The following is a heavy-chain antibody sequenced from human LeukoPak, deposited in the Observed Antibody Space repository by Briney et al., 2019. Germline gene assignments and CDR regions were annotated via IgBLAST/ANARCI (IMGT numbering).Heavy chain of an antibody. V-gene: IGHV5-51*01. Sequence: GASLKIPCKGSGYSFTSYWIGWVRQMPGKGLEWMGIIYPGDSDTRYSPSFQGQVTISADKSISTACLQWSSLKASDTAMYYCASTDIDYGDYAFNYWGQGTLITVSS. CDR2: IYPGDSDT. J-gene: IGHJ4*02. CDR3: ASTDIDYGDYAFNY. CDR1: GYSFTSYW. D-gene: IGHD4-17*01.